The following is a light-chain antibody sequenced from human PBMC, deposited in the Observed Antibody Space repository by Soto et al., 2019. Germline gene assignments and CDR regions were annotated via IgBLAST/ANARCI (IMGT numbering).Light chain of an antibody. CDR3: QSYDSSNLAV. Sequence: NFMLTQPHSVSESPGKTVTISCTRSSGSIASNYVDWYQQRPGSAPPTVINEDNQRPSGVPDRFSSSIDSSSNSASLTISGLKTEDEDDYYCQSYDSSNLAVFGGGTQLTVL. V-gene: IGLV6-57*04. CDR1: SGSIASNY. CDR2: EDN. J-gene: IGLJ7*01.